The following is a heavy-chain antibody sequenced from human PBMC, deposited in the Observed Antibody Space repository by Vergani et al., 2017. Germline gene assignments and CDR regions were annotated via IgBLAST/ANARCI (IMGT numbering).Heavy chain of an antibody. J-gene: IGHJ5*01. CDR2: IRYDGSNK. CDR3: ARWGNEKRLDS. V-gene: IGHV3-30*02. CDR1: GFTFSNYG. D-gene: IGHD1-1*01. Sequence: QVQLVESGGGVVQPGGSLRLSCGASGFTFSNYGMHWVRQAPGKGLKWVTFIRYDGSNKYYGDSVKGRFTISRNNSKNTLYLQMNSLRVEDTAVYYCARWGNEKRLDSWGQGTLVTVSS.